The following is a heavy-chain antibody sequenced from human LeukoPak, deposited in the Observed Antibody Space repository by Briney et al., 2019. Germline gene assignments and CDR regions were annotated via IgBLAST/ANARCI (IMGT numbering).Heavy chain of an antibody. CDR3: ARVSGSYHDAFDI. CDR1: GFTVSSNY. D-gene: IGHD1-26*01. J-gene: IGHJ3*02. CDR2: IYSGGST. Sequence: GGSLRLSCAASGFTVSSNYMSWVRQAPGKGLEWVSVIYSGGSTYYADSVKGRFPISRDNSKNTLYLQMNSLRAEDTAVYYCARVSGSYHDAFDIWGQGTMVTVSS. V-gene: IGHV3-53*01.